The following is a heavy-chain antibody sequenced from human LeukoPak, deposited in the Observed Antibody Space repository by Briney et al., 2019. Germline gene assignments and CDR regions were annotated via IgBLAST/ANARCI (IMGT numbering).Heavy chain of an antibody. Sequence: SETLSLTCAVYGGSFSGYYWSWIRQPPGKGLEWIGEINHGGSTNYNPSLKSRVTISVDTSKNQFSLKLSSVTAGDTAVYYCARGAITIFGVVISGWFDPWGQGTLVTVSS. V-gene: IGHV4-34*01. CDR1: GGSFSGYY. CDR2: INHGGST. J-gene: IGHJ5*02. D-gene: IGHD3-3*01. CDR3: ARGAITIFGVVISGWFDP.